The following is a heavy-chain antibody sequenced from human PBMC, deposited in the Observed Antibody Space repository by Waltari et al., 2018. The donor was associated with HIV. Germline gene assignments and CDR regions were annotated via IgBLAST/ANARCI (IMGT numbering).Heavy chain of an antibody. V-gene: IGHV4-39*01. CDR3: AATGGVVLEWLPRGSMDV. J-gene: IGHJ6*02. Sequence: QLQLQESGPGLVKPSETLSLTCTVSGGSISSSSYYWGWIRQPPGKGREWIGSIYYSGSTYYNPSLKSRVTISVDTSKNQFSLKLSSVTAADTAVYYCAATGGVVLEWLPRGSMDVWGQGTTVTVSS. CDR2: IYYSGST. CDR1: GGSISSSSYY. D-gene: IGHD3-3*01.